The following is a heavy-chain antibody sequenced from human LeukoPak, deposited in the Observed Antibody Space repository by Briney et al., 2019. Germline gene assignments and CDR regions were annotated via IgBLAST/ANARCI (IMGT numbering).Heavy chain of an antibody. CDR1: GGSFSGYY. CDR3: ARFRKNWFDP. Sequence: SETLSLTCAVYGGSFSGYYWSWIRQPPGKGLEWIGYIYYSGSTNYNPSLKSRVTISVDTSKNQFSLKLSSVTAADTAVYYCARFRKNWFDPWGQGTLVTVSS. V-gene: IGHV4-59*01. J-gene: IGHJ5*02. CDR2: IYYSGST.